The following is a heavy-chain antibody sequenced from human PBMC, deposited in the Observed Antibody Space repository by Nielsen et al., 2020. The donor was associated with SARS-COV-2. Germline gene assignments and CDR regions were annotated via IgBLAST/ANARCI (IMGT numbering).Heavy chain of an antibody. Sequence: SETLSLICTVSGGSISSYYWSWIRQPPGKGLEWIGYIYYSGSTNYNPSLKSRVTISVDTSKNQFSLKLSSVTAADTAVYYCAREKGTPTYYDFWSAPLPWAFDIWGQGTMVTVSS. V-gene: IGHV4-59*01. CDR1: GGSISSYY. CDR3: AREKGTPTYYDFWSAPLPWAFDI. D-gene: IGHD3-3*01. CDR2: IYYSGST. J-gene: IGHJ3*02.